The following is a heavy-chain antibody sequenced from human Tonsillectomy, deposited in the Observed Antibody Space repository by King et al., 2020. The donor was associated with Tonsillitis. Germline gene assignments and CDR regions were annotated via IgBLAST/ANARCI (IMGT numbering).Heavy chain of an antibody. D-gene: IGHD1-7*01. CDR2: INPNMGGT. V-gene: IGHV1-2*02. CDR1: GYTFTGYY. J-gene: IGHJ4*02. Sequence: VQLVESGAEVKKPGASVKVSCKASGYTFTGYYMHWVRQAPGQGLEWMGWINPNMGGTNYAQKFQGRVTMTRDTSISTAYMEVRRLRSDDTAVYYCARASWNYNLDYWGQGTLVTVSS. CDR3: ARASWNYNLDY.